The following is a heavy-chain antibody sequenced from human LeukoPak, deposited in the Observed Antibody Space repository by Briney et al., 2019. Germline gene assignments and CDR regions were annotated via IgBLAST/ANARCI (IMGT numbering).Heavy chain of an antibody. D-gene: IGHD3-22*01. CDR3: AKSLRAISDSSGYHSFSDY. CDR2: ISRRDDYT. Sequence: PGGSLRLSCAASGFAFSSYAMSWVRQPPGKGLEWVSVISRRDDYTYYADSVKGRFTISRDNSKNTLYLQMNSLRAEDTAAYYCAKSLRAISDSSGYHSFSDYWGQGTLVTVSS. J-gene: IGHJ4*02. CDR1: GFAFSSYA. V-gene: IGHV3-23*01.